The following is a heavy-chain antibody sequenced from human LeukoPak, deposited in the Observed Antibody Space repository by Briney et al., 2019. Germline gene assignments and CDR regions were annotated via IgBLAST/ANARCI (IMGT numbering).Heavy chain of an antibody. J-gene: IGHJ4*02. CDR2: ISNNGGYT. CDR1: GFTFSSYA. D-gene: IGHD2-15*01. V-gene: IGHV3-23*01. CDR3: AKQLGYCSDGSCYFPY. Sequence: GGSLRLSCAAPGFTFSSYAMSWVRQAPGKGLEWVSAISNNGGYTYYADSVQGRFTISRDNSKSTLCLQMNSLRAEDTAVYYCAKQLGYCSDGSCYFPYWGQGTLVTVSS.